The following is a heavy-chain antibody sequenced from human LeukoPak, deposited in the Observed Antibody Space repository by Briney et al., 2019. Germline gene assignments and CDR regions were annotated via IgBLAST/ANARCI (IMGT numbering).Heavy chain of an antibody. D-gene: IGHD1-7*01. Sequence: GASLKVSCKAFGYPFTSYVINWGRTAPGQGLNWMEWMTPNSGNTGYAQKFQGRVTMTRNTSISTAYMELSSLRSEDTAVYYCARDREGNYDYWGQGTLVTVFS. V-gene: IGHV1-8*01. CDR3: ARDREGNYDY. J-gene: IGHJ4*02. CDR1: GYPFTSYV. CDR2: MTPNSGNT.